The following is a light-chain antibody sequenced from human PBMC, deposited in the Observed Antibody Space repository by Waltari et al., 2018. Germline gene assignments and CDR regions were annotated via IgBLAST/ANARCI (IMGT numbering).Light chain of an antibody. CDR2: DVS. V-gene: IGLV2-14*03. CDR1: SSDVGGYNS. CDR3: SSYTSSITLV. Sequence: QSALTQPASVSGSHGQSITIPCTGTSSDVGGYNSVSWYQQHPGKALKLMIYDVSNRPSGVSNRFSGSKSGNTASLTISGLQAEDEADYYCSSYTSSITLVFGGGTKLTVL. J-gene: IGLJ2*01.